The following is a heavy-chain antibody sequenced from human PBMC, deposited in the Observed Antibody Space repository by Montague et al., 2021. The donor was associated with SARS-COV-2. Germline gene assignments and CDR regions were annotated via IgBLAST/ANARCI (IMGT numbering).Heavy chain of an antibody. CDR3: ARLLRSCTNGVCRTYYYYAMDV. CDR2: IYYSGNT. Sequence: SETLSLTCTVSGGSISGCYWSWIRQPPGKGLEWIGYIYYSGNTKYNPFLESRVTVSVDRSKNQVSLKLSSVTAADTAVYYCARLLRSCTNGVCRTYYYYAMDVWGQGTTVTVSS. D-gene: IGHD2-8*01. J-gene: IGHJ6*02. CDR1: GGSISGCY. V-gene: IGHV4-59*01.